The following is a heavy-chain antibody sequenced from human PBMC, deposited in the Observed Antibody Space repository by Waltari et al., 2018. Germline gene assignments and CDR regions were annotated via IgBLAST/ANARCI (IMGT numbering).Heavy chain of an antibody. V-gene: IGHV3-72*01. J-gene: IGHJ4*02. CDR3: ARANQLGMGGAFDF. Sequence: RRDPGKGLGWVGGSRNKANNCITDYAASGQGRFTISRDESKNSLYLRLNSRKSEDTAVYCCARANQLGMGGAFDFWGQGILVTVSS. CDR2: SRNKANNCIT. D-gene: IGHD1-26*01.